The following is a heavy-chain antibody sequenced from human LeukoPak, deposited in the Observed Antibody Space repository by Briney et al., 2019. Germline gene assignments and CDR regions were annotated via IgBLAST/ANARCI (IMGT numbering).Heavy chain of an antibody. J-gene: IGHJ5*02. V-gene: IGHV4-30-2*01. Sequence: SETLSLTCAVSGGSISSGGYSWSWIRQPPGKGLEWIGYIYHSGSTYYNPSLKSRVTISVDRSKNQFSLKLSSVTAADTAVYYCARGTVGNTMNWFDPWGQGTLVTVSS. CDR3: ARGTVGNTMNWFDP. CDR2: IYHSGST. D-gene: IGHD1-26*01. CDR1: GGSISSGGYS.